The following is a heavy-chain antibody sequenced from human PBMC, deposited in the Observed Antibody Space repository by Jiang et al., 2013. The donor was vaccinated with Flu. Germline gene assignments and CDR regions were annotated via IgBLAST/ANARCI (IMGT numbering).Heavy chain of an antibody. D-gene: IGHD3-22*01. CDR3: ARGSEYYYDSSGHPPGY. Sequence: GAEVKKPGESLKISCKGSGYSFTNYWIGWVRQMPGRGLEWMGIIYPGDSDTRYSPSFQGQVTFSADKSISTAYLQWSSLKASDTAMYYCARGSEYYYDSSGHPPGYWGQGTLVTVSS. CDR2: IYPGDSDT. J-gene: IGHJ4*02. CDR1: GYSFTNYW. V-gene: IGHV5-51*03.